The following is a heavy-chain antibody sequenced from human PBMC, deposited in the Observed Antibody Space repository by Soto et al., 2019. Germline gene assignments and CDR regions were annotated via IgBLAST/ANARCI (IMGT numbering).Heavy chain of an antibody. J-gene: IGHJ6*02. CDR3: ARDYYYDTSGYNGDYYYGMDV. CDR2: IYYSGRT. V-gene: IGHV4-59*01. CDR1: GGSFSSYY. Sequence: SETLSLTCTVSGGSFSSYYWSWIRQPPGKGLEWIGHIYYSGRTNYNPSLKSRVTISGDTSKNQLSLKLSSVTAADTAVYYCARDYYYDTSGYNGDYYYGMDVWGQGTTVTVSS. D-gene: IGHD3-22*01.